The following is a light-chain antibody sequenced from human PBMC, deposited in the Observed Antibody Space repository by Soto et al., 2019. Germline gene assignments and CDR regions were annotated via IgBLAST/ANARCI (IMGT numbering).Light chain of an antibody. Sequence: QSVLTQPPSASGTPGQGVTISCSGSTSNTGSNYVYWYQQLPGTAPKLLIYRNNQRPSGVPDRFSGSKSGTSATLAISGLRSDNEADYFCATWYDSLNGFYVFGTGTKLTVI. CDR2: RNN. J-gene: IGLJ1*01. CDR3: ATWYDSLNGFYV. V-gene: IGLV1-47*01. CDR1: TSNTGSNY.